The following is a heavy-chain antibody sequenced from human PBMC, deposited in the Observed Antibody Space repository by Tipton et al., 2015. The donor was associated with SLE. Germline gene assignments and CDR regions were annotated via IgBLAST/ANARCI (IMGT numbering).Heavy chain of an antibody. D-gene: IGHD3-16*01. Sequence: SLRLSCDVSGGSISSNNWWSWVRQPPGKGLEGIGEIDRYGSTNYSPSLKSLVTISGDKSRNQYSLKLRSVTAADTALYYCAKDYNYDDPDYKWGQGTLVTVSS. CDR3: AKDYNYDDPDYK. CDR1: GGSISSNNW. V-gene: IGHV4-4*02. CDR2: IDRYGST. J-gene: IGHJ1*01.